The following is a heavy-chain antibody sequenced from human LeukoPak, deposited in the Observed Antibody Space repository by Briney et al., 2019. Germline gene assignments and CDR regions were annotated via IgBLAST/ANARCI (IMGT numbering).Heavy chain of an antibody. CDR2: ISGSGGST. CDR3: AKAALGGSYYYYVMDV. D-gene: IGHD3-16*01. V-gene: IGHV3-23*01. J-gene: IGHJ6*02. Sequence: SGGSLRLSCAASGFTFSSYALTWVRQDPGKGLEWVSIISGSGGSTYYADSVKGRFTISRDNSKNTLYLQMNSLRAEDTAVYHCAKAALGGSYYYYVMDVWGQETTVTVSS. CDR1: GFTFSSYA.